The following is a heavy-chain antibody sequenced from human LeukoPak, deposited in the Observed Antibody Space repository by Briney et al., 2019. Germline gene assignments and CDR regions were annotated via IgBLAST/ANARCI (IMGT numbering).Heavy chain of an antibody. Sequence: GGSLRLSCAASGFTFSSYAMSWVRQAPGKGLEWVSAISGSGGSTYYADSVKGRFTTSRDNSKNTLYLQMNSLRSDDTAVYYCARTSRTYFEYFQQWGQGTLVTVSS. CDR2: ISGSGGST. V-gene: IGHV3-23*01. D-gene: IGHD1/OR15-1a*01. CDR3: ARTSRTYFEYFQQ. J-gene: IGHJ1*01. CDR1: GFTFSSYA.